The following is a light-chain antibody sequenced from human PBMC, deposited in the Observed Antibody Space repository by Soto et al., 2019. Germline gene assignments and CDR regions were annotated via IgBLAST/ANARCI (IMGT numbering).Light chain of an antibody. CDR1: QDISRF. V-gene: IGKV1-9*01. CDR3: QQLNSSPFT. CDR2: GVS. J-gene: IGKJ3*01. Sequence: IQLTQSPSSLSASVGDRVTITCRASQDISRFLAWYQQKAGKAPKLLIYGVSTLQSGVPSRFSGIGSGTDFTLTFSSLQPEDFATYYCQQLNSSPFTFGPGTKVDIK.